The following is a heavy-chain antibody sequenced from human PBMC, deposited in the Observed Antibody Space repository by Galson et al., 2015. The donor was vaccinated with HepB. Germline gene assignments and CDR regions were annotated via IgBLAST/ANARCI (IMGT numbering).Heavy chain of an antibody. J-gene: IGHJ4*02. D-gene: IGHD1-26*01. CDR2: ISGSGGTT. Sequence: SLRLSCAASGFTFSSYAMWWVRQAPGKGLEWVSVISGSGGTTYYADSVKGRFTISRDNSKSTLYLQMNSLRAEDTAVYYCAKLGSYSPYWGQGTLVTVSS. V-gene: IGHV3-23*01. CDR1: GFTFSSYA. CDR3: AKLGSYSPY.